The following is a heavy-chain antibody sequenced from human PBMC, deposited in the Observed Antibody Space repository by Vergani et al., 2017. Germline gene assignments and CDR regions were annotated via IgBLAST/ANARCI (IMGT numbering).Heavy chain of an antibody. D-gene: IGHD6-13*01. CDR2: ISAYNGNT. CDR3: ARYSSSWYVPDY. V-gene: IGHV1-18*04. Sequence: QVQLVQSGAEVKKPGASVKVSCKASGYTSTSYGISWVRQAPGQGLEWMGWISAYNGNTNYAQKLQDRVSMTTDTSTSTAYMALRSLRSDDTAVYYCARYSSSWYVPDYWGQGTLVTVSS. CDR1: GYTSTSYG. J-gene: IGHJ4*02.